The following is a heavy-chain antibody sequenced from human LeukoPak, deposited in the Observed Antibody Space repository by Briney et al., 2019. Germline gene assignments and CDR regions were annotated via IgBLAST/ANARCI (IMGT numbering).Heavy chain of an antibody. CDR1: GYTFTGYY. J-gene: IGHJ3*02. D-gene: IGHD3-10*01. CDR2: INPNSGGT. CDR3: ARTRKLLWFGENTDAFDI. V-gene: IGHV1-2*02. Sequence: ASVKVSCKASGYTFTGYYMHWVRPAPGQGLEWVGWINPNSGGTNYAQKFQGRVTMTRDTSISTAYMELSRLRSDDTAVYYCARTRKLLWFGENTDAFDIWGQGTMVTVSS.